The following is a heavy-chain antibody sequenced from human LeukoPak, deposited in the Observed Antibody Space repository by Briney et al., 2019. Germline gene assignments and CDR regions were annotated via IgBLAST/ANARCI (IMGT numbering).Heavy chain of an antibody. D-gene: IGHD3-10*01. CDR3: ARHYGP. Sequence: SETLSLTCTVSGDSINSNIYYWTWIRQDPGQGLEWIGYIYYNGNTYYNPSLKSRVTISVDTSKNQFSLKLNSVTATDTAVYYCARHYGPWGQGTLVTVSS. J-gene: IGHJ4*02. CDR2: IYYNGNT. CDR1: GDSINSNIYY. V-gene: IGHV4-39*01.